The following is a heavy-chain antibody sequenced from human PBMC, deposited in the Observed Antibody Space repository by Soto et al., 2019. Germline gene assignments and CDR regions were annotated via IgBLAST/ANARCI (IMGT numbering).Heavy chain of an antibody. J-gene: IGHJ4*02. CDR2: INAGNGNT. V-gene: IGHV1-3*01. CDR1: GYTFTSYA. CDR3: AGDLAVAGTGPTFDY. D-gene: IGHD6-19*01. Sequence: QVQLVQSGAEVKKPGASVKVSCKASGYTFTSYAMHWVRQAPGQRLEWMGWINAGNGNTKYSQKFQGRVTITRDTSACTAYMELSSLRSEDTAVYSCAGDLAVAGTGPTFDYWGQGTLVTVSS.